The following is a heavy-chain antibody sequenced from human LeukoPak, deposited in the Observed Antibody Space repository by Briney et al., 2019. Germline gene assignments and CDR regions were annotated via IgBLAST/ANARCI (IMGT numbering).Heavy chain of an antibody. J-gene: IGHJ6*03. D-gene: IGHD3-10*01. V-gene: IGHV5-51*01. CDR3: ARHVSGSGSYNYYYMDV. Sequence: GESLKISCKGSGYSFTSYWIGWVRQMPGKGLEWMGIIYPGDSDTRYSPSFQGQVTISADKSISTAYLQWSSLKASDTAMYYCARHVSGSGSYNYYYMDVWGKGTTVTVFS. CDR1: GYSFTSYW. CDR2: IYPGDSDT.